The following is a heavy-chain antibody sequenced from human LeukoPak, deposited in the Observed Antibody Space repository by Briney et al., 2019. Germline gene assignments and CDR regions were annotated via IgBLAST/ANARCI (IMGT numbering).Heavy chain of an antibody. Sequence: PSETLSLTCTVSGGSISSYYWSWIRQPPGKGLEWIGYIYYSGSAYYNPSLKSRVTISVDTSKNQFSLKLSSVTAADTAVYYCARRGWFGELFPYYFDYWGQGTLVTVSS. V-gene: IGHV4-59*04. J-gene: IGHJ4*02. CDR2: IYYSGSA. D-gene: IGHD3-10*01. CDR3: ARRGWFGELFPYYFDY. CDR1: GGSISSYY.